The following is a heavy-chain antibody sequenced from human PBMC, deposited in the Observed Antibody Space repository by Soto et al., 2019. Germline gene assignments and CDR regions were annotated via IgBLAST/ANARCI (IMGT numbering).Heavy chain of an antibody. CDR1: GGSSSSNNW. V-gene: IGHV4-4*02. CDR2: IHHSEST. D-gene: IGHD3-22*01. Sequence: PSETLSLTCAISGGSSSSNNWWTWVRQSPGKGLEWIGEIHHSESTNYNPSLNSRVTISVDKSKNQFSLKLTSVTAADTADYYCARTSYYDSTGYYNMDVWGQGTTVT. J-gene: IGHJ6*02. CDR3: ARTSYYDSTGYYNMDV.